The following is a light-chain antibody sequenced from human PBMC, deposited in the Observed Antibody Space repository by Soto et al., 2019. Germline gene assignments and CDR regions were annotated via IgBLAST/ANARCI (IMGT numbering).Light chain of an antibody. CDR2: TAS. J-gene: IGKJ1*01. V-gene: IGKV1-39*01. Sequence: DLQMTHSPSSLSASIGDRVTLTFRSSQTLSSYLNWYRQKPGHAPKLLIYTASSMQYGFPPSFSGRGSGTDFTLTISSLQPEDFATYYCQQGYSTSFTFGQGTKVDIK. CDR3: QQGYSTSFT. CDR1: QTLSSY.